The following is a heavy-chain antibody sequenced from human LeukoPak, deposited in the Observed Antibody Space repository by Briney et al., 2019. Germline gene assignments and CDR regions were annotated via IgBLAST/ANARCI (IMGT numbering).Heavy chain of an antibody. CDR2: VHYSGST. D-gene: IGHD6-19*01. CDR3: ARAPRYSSGWIGY. J-gene: IGHJ4*02. Sequence: PSETLSLTCTVSGGSVSSGSYYWSWIRQPPGKGLEWIGYVHYSGSTNYNPSLKSRVTISVDMSKNQFSLKLSSVTAADTAVYYCARAPRYSSGWIGYWGQGTLVTVSS. V-gene: IGHV4-61*01. CDR1: GGSVSSGSYY.